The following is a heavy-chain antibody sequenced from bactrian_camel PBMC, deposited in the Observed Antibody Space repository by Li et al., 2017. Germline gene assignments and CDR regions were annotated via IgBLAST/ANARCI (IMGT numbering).Heavy chain of an antibody. J-gene: IGHJ4*01. V-gene: IGHV3S1*01. CDR2: IYSGGGSQ. Sequence: HVQLVESGGDSVQAGGFLRLSCKMSILSYDTYCMTWFRQGPGKEREGVASIYSGGGSQYYADSVKGRFTISRDNAKNTLYLQLNSLKTEDTAMYYCVKPNPDARGGFDHWGQGTQVTVS. CDR1: ILSYDTYC. D-gene: IGHD1*01. CDR3: VKPNPDARGGFDH.